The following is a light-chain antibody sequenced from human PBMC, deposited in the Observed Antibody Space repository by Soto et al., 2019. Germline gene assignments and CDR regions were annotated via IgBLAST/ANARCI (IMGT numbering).Light chain of an antibody. J-gene: IGKJ3*01. V-gene: IGKV3-20*01. CDR2: GAS. CDR3: QQYGSSPLFT. CDR1: QSVSSSY. Sequence: EIVLTQSPGTLSLSPGERATLSCRASQSVSSSYLAWFQQKPGQAPRLLIYGASSRATGIPDSFSGSGSGADFTLTISRLEPEDFAAYYCQQYGSSPLFTFGPGTKVDIK.